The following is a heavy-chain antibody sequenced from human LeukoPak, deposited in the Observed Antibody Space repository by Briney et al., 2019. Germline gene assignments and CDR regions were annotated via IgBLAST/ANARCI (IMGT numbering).Heavy chain of an antibody. CDR1: GGSVNSNSSY. CDR2: MFYGGTT. D-gene: IGHD3-10*01. CDR3: ARQFRAEVRGVIGS. V-gene: IGHV4-39*01. Sequence: PSETLSLTCTVSGGSVNSNSSYWAWIRQPPGKGLEWIGSMFYGGTTYYNPSLKSRVTISVDTSKNQFSLKLTSVTVADTAVYYCARQFRAEVRGVIGSWGQGTLVTVSS. J-gene: IGHJ4*02.